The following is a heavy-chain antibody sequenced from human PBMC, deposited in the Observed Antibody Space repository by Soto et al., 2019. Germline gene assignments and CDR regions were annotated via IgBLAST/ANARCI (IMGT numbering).Heavy chain of an antibody. CDR2: IQSGGPT. V-gene: IGHV3-66*01. CDR1: GFTVSSKY. J-gene: IGHJ4*02. D-gene: IGHD1-26*01. Sequence: GGSLRLSCAASGFTVSSKYMSWGRQAPGKGLEWGSLIQSGGPTYYADSVKGRFTISRDNAKNSLYLQMNSLRAEDTAVYYCASGPYSRSSYWGQGTLVPV. CDR3: ASGPYSRSSY.